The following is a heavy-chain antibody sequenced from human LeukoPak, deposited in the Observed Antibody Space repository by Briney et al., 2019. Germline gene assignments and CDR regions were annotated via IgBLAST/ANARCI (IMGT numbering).Heavy chain of an antibody. CDR3: AKEEVRGVISPRRGNRFDY. CDR1: GSTFSSYA. J-gene: IGHJ4*02. CDR2: ISGSGGST. D-gene: IGHD3-10*01. Sequence: PGGSLRLSCAASGSTFSSYAMSWVRQAPGKGLEWVSAISGSGGSTYYADSVKGRFTISRDNSKNTLYLQMNSLRAEDTAVYYCAKEEVRGVISPRRGNRFDYWGQGTLVTVSS. V-gene: IGHV3-23*01.